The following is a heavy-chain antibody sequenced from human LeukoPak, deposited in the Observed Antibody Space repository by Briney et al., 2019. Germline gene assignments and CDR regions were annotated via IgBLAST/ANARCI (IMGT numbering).Heavy chain of an antibody. CDR2: LWYDGSNK. Sequence: GMFLRLFCAASGFTFSSYGMLGVRQARGQGLEWVAVLWYDGSNKYYADSVKGRFTISRDNSKNTLYLQMNSLRAEDTAVYYCARDGRIVVVPAAIARYGMDVWGQGTTVTVSS. CDR1: GFTFSSYG. D-gene: IGHD2-2*01. CDR3: ARDGRIVVVPAAIARYGMDV. J-gene: IGHJ6*02. V-gene: IGHV3-33*01.